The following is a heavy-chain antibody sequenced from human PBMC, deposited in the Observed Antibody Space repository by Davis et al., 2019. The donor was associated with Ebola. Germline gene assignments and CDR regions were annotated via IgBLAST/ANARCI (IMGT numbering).Heavy chain of an antibody. CDR3: ARDGGDSGIRFDS. CDR1: GFTLTGYW. CDR2: INQYGNER. D-gene: IGHD3-10*01. Sequence: GESLKISCAASGFTLTGYWMGWVRQAPGTGLEWVANINQYGNERYYVDSVKGRFTISRDSAKNSLFLQMNNLRAEDTAVYYCARDGGDSGIRFDSWGQGTLVTVSS. V-gene: IGHV3-7*01. J-gene: IGHJ4*02.